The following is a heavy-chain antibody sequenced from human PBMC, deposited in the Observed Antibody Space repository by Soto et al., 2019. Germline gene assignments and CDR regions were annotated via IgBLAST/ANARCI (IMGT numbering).Heavy chain of an antibody. Sequence: ASVKVSCKASGYVFSNYYLHWVRQAPGQGLEWMGLINPGDGTTTYAQKFQGRVTMTRDTSTTTIYMDLSSLSSEDTAVYYCTRGFGVATASYFDYWGQGTLVTVSS. CDR2: INPGDGTT. CDR1: GYVFSNYY. J-gene: IGHJ4*02. V-gene: IGHV1-46*03. D-gene: IGHD3-3*01. CDR3: TRGFGVATASYFDY.